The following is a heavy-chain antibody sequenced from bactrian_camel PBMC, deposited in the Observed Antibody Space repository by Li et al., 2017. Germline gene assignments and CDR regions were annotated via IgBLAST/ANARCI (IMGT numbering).Heavy chain of an antibody. J-gene: IGHJ4*01. CDR3: AAGFSCGLKDLNEYMY. V-gene: IGHV3S55*01. CDR2: YSSDEIP. CDR1: GYTNVAYC. Sequence: VQLVESGGGSVESGDSRRLACVESGYTNVAYCMGWFRQGVGKEREWVAGYSSDEIPSVADSVKGRFTISKDDAANTVYLQMDSLKPEDTGMYYCAAGFSCGLKDLNEYMYWAQGTQVTVS. D-gene: IGHD5*01.